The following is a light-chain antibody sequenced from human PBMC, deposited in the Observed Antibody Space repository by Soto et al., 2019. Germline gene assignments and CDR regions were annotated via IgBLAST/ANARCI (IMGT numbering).Light chain of an antibody. J-gene: IGKJ4*01. Sequence: DIQMTQSPSTLSASVGDRVTITCRASQSIRSYLNWYQQKPGKAPKLLIYAASSLQTGVSSRFSGSGSGTDFTLTISNRQQEDFATFYCQQTARTRTVCGRTKGDIK. CDR2: AAS. CDR1: QSIRSY. V-gene: IGKV1-39*01. CDR3: QQTARTRT.